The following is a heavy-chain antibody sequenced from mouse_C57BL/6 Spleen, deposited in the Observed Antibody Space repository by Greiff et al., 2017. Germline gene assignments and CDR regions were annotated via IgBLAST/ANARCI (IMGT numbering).Heavy chain of an antibody. J-gene: IGHJ2*01. Sequence: QVQLQQPGAELVMPGASVKLSCKASGYTFTSYWMHWVKQRPGQGLEWIGEIDPSDSYTNYNQKFKGKSTMTVDKSSSTAYMQLSSLTSEDSAVYYCARVDYWGQGTTLTVSS. CDR3: ARVDY. V-gene: IGHV1-69*01. CDR1: GYTFTSYW. CDR2: IDPSDSYT.